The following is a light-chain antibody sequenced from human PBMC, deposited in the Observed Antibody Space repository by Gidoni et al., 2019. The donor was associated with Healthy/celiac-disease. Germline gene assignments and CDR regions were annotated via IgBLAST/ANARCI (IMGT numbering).Light chain of an antibody. Sequence: QSALTQPASASGSPGKSITISCTGTSSDVGGYNYVSWYQQHPGKAPKLMIYDVSNRPSGVSNRFSGSKSGNTASLTISGLQAEDEADYYCSSYTSSSTLLYVFGTGTKVTVL. CDR1: SSDVGGYNY. V-gene: IGLV2-14*01. J-gene: IGLJ1*01. CDR2: DVS. CDR3: SSYTSSSTLLYV.